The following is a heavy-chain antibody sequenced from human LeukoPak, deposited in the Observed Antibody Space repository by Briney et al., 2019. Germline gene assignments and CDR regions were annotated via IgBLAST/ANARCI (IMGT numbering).Heavy chain of an antibody. Sequence: ASLKVSCKASGYTFTSYDINGVRQATGQGLEWMGWMNPNRGNTGYAQKFQGRVTMNRNTYISTAYMELSSLRSEDTAVYYCARGSSSYYYFDYWGQGTLVTVSS. V-gene: IGHV1-8*01. CDR3: ARGSSSYYYFDY. CDR2: MNPNRGNT. D-gene: IGHD6-6*01. J-gene: IGHJ4*02. CDR1: GYTFTSYD.